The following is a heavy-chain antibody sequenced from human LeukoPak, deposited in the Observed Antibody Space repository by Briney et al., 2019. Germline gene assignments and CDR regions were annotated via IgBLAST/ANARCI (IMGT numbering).Heavy chain of an antibody. CDR3: ARTRYRGLPDY. CDR2: IYTSGST. Sequence: SETLSLTCTVSGGSISSGSYYWSWIRQPAGKGLEWIGRIYTSGSTNYNPSLKSRVTISVDTSKNQFSLKLSSVTAADTAVYYCARTRYRGLPDYWGQGTLVTVSS. V-gene: IGHV4-61*02. J-gene: IGHJ4*02. D-gene: IGHD5-12*01. CDR1: GGSISSGSYY.